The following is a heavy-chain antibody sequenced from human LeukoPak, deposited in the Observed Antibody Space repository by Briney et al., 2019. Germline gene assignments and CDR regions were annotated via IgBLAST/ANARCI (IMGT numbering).Heavy chain of an antibody. CDR3: ARHAKLYDYVWGSYRYTKNWFDP. V-gene: IGHV4-4*07. CDR1: GGSISSYY. J-gene: IGHJ5*02. CDR2: IYTSGST. D-gene: IGHD3-16*02. Sequence: SETLSLTCTVSGGSISSYYWSWIRQPAGKGLEWIGRIYTSGSTNYNPSLKSRVTISVDTSKNQFSLKLSSVTAADTAVYYCARHAKLYDYVWGSYRYTKNWFDPWGQGTLVTVSS.